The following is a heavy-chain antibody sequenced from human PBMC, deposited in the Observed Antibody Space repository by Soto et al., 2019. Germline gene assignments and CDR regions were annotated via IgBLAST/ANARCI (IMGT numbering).Heavy chain of an antibody. Sequence: SETLSLTCTVSGGSISSGGYYWSWIRQHPGKGLEWIGYIYYSGSTYYNPSLKSRVTISVDTSKNQFSLKLSSVTAADTAVYYCARVSWGGGRSSYMDVWGKGTTVTVSS. CDR1: GGSISSGGYY. CDR2: IYYSGST. V-gene: IGHV4-31*03. CDR3: ARVSWGGGRSSYMDV. D-gene: IGHD1-26*01. J-gene: IGHJ6*03.